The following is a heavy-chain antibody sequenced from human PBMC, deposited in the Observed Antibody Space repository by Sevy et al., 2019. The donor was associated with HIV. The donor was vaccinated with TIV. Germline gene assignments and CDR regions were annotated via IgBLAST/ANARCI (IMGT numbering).Heavy chain of an antibody. CDR1: GFTFSSYW. D-gene: IGHD6-19*01. Sequence: GGSLRLSCAASGFTFSSYWVHWVRQAPGKGLVWVSRINSDGSSTSYADSVKGRFTISRDNAKNTLYLQMNSLRAEDTAVYYCARDQRNSSGWYYYYYYMDVWGKGTTVTVSS. V-gene: IGHV3-74*01. CDR2: INSDGSST. CDR3: ARDQRNSSGWYYYYYYMDV. J-gene: IGHJ6*03.